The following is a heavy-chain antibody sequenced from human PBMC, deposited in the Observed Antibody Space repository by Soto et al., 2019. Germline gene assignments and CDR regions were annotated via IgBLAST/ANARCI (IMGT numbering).Heavy chain of an antibody. J-gene: IGHJ6*02. CDR3: ARLTGDLGYYYYGMDV. CDR2: ISSSSSYI. D-gene: IGHD7-27*01. CDR1: GFTFSSYS. Sequence: EVQLVESGGGLVKPGGSLRLSCAASGFTFSSYSMNWVRQAPGKGLEWVSSISSSSSYIYYADSVKGRFTISRDNAKNSLYLQMNSLRAEDTAVYYCARLTGDLGYYYYGMDVWGQGTTVTVSS. V-gene: IGHV3-21*01.